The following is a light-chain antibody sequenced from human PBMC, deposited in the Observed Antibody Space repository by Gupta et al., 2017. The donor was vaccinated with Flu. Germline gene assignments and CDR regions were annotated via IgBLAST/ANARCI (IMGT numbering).Light chain of an antibody. CDR1: QSVLYSSNNKNY. V-gene: IGKV4-1*01. CDR2: WAS. Sequence: CLGERATINCKSSQSVLYSSNNKNYLTWYQQKPGQPPKLLIYWASTRESGVPDRFSGSGSVTDFTLTISSLQAEDVAVYYCQQYYSTPWTFGQGTKVEIK. CDR3: QQYYSTPWT. J-gene: IGKJ1*01.